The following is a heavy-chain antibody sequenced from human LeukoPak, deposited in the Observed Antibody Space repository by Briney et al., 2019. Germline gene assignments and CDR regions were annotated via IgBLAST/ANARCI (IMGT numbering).Heavy chain of an antibody. CDR1: GFTFDDYG. J-gene: IGHJ4*02. D-gene: IGHD3-22*01. CDR3: ARVVDYYDSSGYLGYFDY. Sequence: GGSLRLSCAASGFTFDDYGMSWVRQAPGKGLEWVSGINWNGGSTGYADSVKGRFTISRDNAKNSLYLQMNSLRAEDTALYYCARVVDYYDSSGYLGYFDYWGQGTLVTVSS. V-gene: IGHV3-20*04. CDR2: INWNGGST.